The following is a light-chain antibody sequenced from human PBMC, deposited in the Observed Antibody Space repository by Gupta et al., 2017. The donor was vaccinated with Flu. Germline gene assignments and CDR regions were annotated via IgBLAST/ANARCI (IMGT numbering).Light chain of an antibody. V-gene: IGKV3-11*01. CDR1: RTISTY. J-gene: IGKJ5*01. CDR2: DAS. CDR3: LQRYSWPPVT. Sequence: EIVLTQSPATLSLSPGESATLSCRASRTISTYLAWYQQKPGQAPRLLIYDASNRATGVPARFSGSGSGTDFTLTISSLEPEDFAIYYCLQRYSWPPVTFGQGTRLEIK.